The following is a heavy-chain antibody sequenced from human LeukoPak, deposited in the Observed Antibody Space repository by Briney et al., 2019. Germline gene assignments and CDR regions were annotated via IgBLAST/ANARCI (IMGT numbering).Heavy chain of an antibody. J-gene: IGHJ4*02. V-gene: IGHV3-23*01. CDR1: GFTFNNYA. CDR2: ISNSGDST. Sequence: PGGSLRLSCAASGFTFNNYAMTWVRQAPGQGLEWVSTISNSGDSTYYADSVKGRFTISRDNSRNTLSLQMNSLTAEDTAVYYCAKDSISYYDILTGYSDFDYWGQGTLVTVSS. CDR3: AKDSISYYDILTGYSDFDY. D-gene: IGHD3-9*01.